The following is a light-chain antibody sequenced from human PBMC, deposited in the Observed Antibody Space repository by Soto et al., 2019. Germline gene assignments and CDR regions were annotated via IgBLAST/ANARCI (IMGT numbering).Light chain of an antibody. CDR3: QQRSHRPHT. Sequence: EIVLTQSPATLSLSPGERATLSCRASQSVSSYLAWYQHKPGQAPRLLIYDASNRATGIPARFSGSGSGTEFTLTISSLEPEDFAAYYCQQRSHRPHTFGQGTKLEIK. CDR1: QSVSSY. J-gene: IGKJ2*01. CDR2: DAS. V-gene: IGKV3-11*01.